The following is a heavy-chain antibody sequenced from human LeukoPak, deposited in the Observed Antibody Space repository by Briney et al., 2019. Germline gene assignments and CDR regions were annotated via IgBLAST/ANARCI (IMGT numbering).Heavy chain of an antibody. J-gene: IGHJ4*02. Sequence: SETLSLTCTVSGGSVSTYYWSWIRQPPGKGLEWIGCIHHSGTTNYNPSLKSRVTISVDTSSNQLSLKLSSVTAADTAVYLCARAYYGGDCRRYYFDYWGQGTLVTVSS. CDR2: IHHSGTT. CDR1: GGSVSTYY. CDR3: ARAYYGGDCRRYYFDY. V-gene: IGHV4-59*02. D-gene: IGHD2-21*02.